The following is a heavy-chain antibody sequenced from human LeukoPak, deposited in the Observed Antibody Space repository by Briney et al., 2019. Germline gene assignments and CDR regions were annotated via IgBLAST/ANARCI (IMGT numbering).Heavy chain of an antibody. CDR1: GLTFSSYS. Sequence: GGSLRLSCAASGLTFSSYSMNWVRQAPGKGLEWVSYISSSSSTIYYADSVKGRFTISRDNSKNTLYLQMNSLRAEDTAVYYCARHGSITMVRGRLRYYYMDVWGKGTTVTISS. V-gene: IGHV3-48*01. CDR2: ISSSSSTI. CDR3: ARHGSITMVRGRLRYYYMDV. D-gene: IGHD3-10*01. J-gene: IGHJ6*03.